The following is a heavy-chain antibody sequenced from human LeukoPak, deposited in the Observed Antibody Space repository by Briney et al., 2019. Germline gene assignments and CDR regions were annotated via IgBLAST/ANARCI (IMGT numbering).Heavy chain of an antibody. CDR3: AKDLLYDFWSCSIYYMDV. Sequence: GGSLRLSCAASGFTFSSYAMSWVRQAPGKGLEWVSAISGSGGSTYYADSVKGRFTISRDNSKNTLYLQMNSLRAEDTAVYYCAKDLLYDFWSCSIYYMDVWGKGTTVTVSS. J-gene: IGHJ6*03. CDR1: GFTFSSYA. D-gene: IGHD3-3*01. CDR2: ISGSGGST. V-gene: IGHV3-23*01.